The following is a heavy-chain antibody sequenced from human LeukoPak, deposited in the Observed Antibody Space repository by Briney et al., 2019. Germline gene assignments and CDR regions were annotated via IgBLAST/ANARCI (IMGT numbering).Heavy chain of an antibody. V-gene: IGHV3-23*01. CDR2: ISSGGGNT. CDR3: ATYNVLTGRKIDT. CDR1: GFTFSSYA. D-gene: IGHD3-9*01. J-gene: IGHJ5*02. Sequence: GGSLRLSCAASGFTFSSYAMTWIRQAPVKGLEWVSTISSGGGNTYYADSVKGRFTISRDNSKTTLYLQMNSLRVEDTAIYYCATYNVLTGRKIDTWGQGTLVTVSS.